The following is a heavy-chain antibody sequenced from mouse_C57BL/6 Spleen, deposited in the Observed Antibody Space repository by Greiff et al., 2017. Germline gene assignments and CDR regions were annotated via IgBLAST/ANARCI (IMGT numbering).Heavy chain of an antibody. J-gene: IGHJ4*01. CDR1: GFTFSSYA. CDR3: ARDMGRDCYVITYAMDY. Sequence: EVQRVESGGGLVKPGGSLKLSCAASGFTFSSYAMSWVRQTPEKRLEWVANISDGGSYTYYPDNVKGRFTISRDNAKNNLYLQMSHLKSEDTAMYYCARDMGRDCYVITYAMDYWGQGTSVTVSS. CDR2: ISDGGSYT. V-gene: IGHV5-4*01. D-gene: IGHD1-2*01.